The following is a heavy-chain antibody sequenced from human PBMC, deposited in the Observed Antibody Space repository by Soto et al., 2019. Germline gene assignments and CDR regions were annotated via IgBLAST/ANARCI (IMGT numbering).Heavy chain of an antibody. CDR1: GYTFTSYG. J-gene: IGHJ4*02. D-gene: IGHD6-13*01. CDR3: ARQFGYSSSWFSAFYYFDY. V-gene: IGHV1-18*01. Sequence: ASVKVSCKASGYTFTSYGISWVRQAPGQGLEWMGWISAYNVNTNYAPKLQGRVTMTTDTSTSTAYMELRSLRSDDTAVYYCARQFGYSSSWFSAFYYFDYWGQGTLVTVSS. CDR2: ISAYNVNT.